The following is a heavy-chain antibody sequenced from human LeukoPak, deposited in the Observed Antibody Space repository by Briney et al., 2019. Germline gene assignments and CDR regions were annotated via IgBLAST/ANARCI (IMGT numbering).Heavy chain of an antibody. J-gene: IGHJ5*02. V-gene: IGHV3-11*01. CDR2: ISSSGSTI. D-gene: IGHD3-3*01. CDR1: GFTFSDYY. CDR3: ARERTIFGVVINNWFDP. Sequence: GGSLRLSCAASGFTFSDYYMSWIRQAPGKGLEWVSYISSSGSTIYYADSVKGRFTISRDNAKNSLYLQMNSLRAEDTAVYYCARERTIFGVVINNWFDPWGQGTLVTVSS.